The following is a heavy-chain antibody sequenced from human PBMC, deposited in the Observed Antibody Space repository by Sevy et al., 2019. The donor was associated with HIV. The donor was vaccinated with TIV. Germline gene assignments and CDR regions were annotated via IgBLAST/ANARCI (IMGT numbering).Heavy chain of an antibody. J-gene: IGHJ6*02. V-gene: IGHV3-7*01. CDR3: AKDFTGYNGMDV. D-gene: IGHD3-9*01. CDR2: INQDGSEK. CDR1: GFSFAWYW. Sequence: GGSLRLSCAASGFSFAWYWMSWVRQTPEKGLEWVANINQDGSEKNYVDSVKGRFTISRDNSKNMLYLQMNSLRAEDTAVYYCAKDFTGYNGMDVWGQGTMVTVSS.